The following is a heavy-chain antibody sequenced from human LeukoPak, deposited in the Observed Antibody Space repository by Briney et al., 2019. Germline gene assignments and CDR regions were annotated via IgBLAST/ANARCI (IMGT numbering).Heavy chain of an antibody. Sequence: SETVSLTCAVYGGSFSGYYSSWIRQPPGKGLEWIGEINHSGSTNYNPSLKSRVTISVDTSKNQFSLKLRSVTAADTAVYYCARVSRYDFWSGYRIFDYWGQGTLVTVSS. CDR2: INHSGST. CDR3: ARVSRYDFWSGYRIFDY. J-gene: IGHJ4*02. D-gene: IGHD3-3*01. CDR1: GGSFSGYY. V-gene: IGHV4-34*01.